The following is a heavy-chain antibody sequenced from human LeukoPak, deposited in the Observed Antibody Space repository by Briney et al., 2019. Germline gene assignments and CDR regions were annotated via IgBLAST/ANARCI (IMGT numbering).Heavy chain of an antibody. CDR1: GGSISRFY. D-gene: IGHD2-2*01. V-gene: IGHV4-59*08. CDR2: IYYSGST. J-gene: IGHJ4*02. CDR3: ARNSPPHAYYFDF. Sequence: SETLSLTCTVSGGSISRFYWSWIRQPPGKGLEWIGYIYYSGSTNYNPSLKSRVTISVDTSKNQFSLKLNSVTAADTAIYFCARNSPPHAYYFDFWGQGTLVTVSS.